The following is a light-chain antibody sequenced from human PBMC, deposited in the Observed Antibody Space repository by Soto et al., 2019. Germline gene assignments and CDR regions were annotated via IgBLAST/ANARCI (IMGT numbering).Light chain of an antibody. CDR2: AAS. J-gene: IGKJ3*01. CDR3: QQSYNLTFT. Sequence: DLQMPQSPSSLSASVGDRVTITCRASQSISRYLNWYQQKPGQAPKLLIYAASTLQSGVPSRFSGSESGTDFTLTISSLQPEDFATYYCQQSYNLTFTFGPGTKVDIK. CDR1: QSISRY. V-gene: IGKV1-39*01.